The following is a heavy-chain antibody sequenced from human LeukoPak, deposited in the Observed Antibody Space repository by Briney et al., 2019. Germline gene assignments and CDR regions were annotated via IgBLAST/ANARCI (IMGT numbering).Heavy chain of an antibody. V-gene: IGHV1-46*01. D-gene: IGHD6-6*01. J-gene: IGHJ4*02. CDR1: GYTFTSYY. CDR2: INPSGGST. Sequence: ASVKVSCKASGYTFTSYYMHWVRQAPGQGLEWMGIINPSGGSTSYAQKFQGRVTMTRDMSTSTVYMELSSLRSEDTAVYYCARSSSQLVPPDYWGQGTLVTVSS. CDR3: ARSSSQLVPPDY.